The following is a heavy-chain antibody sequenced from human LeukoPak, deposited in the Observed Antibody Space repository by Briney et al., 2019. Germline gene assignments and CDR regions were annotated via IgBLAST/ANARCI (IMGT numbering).Heavy chain of an antibody. CDR1: GYTFTDHY. CDR3: ARDNNGNSSEY. J-gene: IGHJ4*02. V-gene: IGHV1-2*02. D-gene: IGHD1-26*01. Sequence: GASVKVSCKASGYTFTDHYMHWVRQAPGQGLEWMGWIYPNSGGTNYAQKFQGRVTMTRDTSISTAYMEVSRLTSDDTAVYYCARDNNGNSSEYWGQGTLVTVSS. CDR2: IYPNSGGT.